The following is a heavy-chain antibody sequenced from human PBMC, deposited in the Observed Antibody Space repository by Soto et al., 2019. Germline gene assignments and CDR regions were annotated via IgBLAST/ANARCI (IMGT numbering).Heavy chain of an antibody. Sequence: SETLSLTCTVSGGSITTGGYYWSWIRQLPGKGLEWIGHRYYSESTYYNPSLKSRVSISLDTSKNQFSLKLSFVTATDTAMYYCARTKCSGGSCYSWSLDYWGQGTPVTVSS. V-gene: IGHV4-31*03. CDR2: RYYSEST. CDR1: GGSITTGGYY. D-gene: IGHD2-15*01. CDR3: ARTKCSGGSCYSWSLDY. J-gene: IGHJ4*02.